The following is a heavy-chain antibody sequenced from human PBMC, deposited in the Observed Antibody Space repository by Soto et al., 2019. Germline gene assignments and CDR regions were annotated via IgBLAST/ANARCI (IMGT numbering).Heavy chain of an antibody. Sequence: SETPSLTCAVYGGSFSGYYWSWIRQPPGKGLEWIGEINHSGSTNYNPSLKSRVTISVDTSKNQFSLKLSSVTAADTAVYYCARPQRTGFYYYYYMDVWGKGTTVTVS. CDR2: INHSGST. D-gene: IGHD2-8*02. J-gene: IGHJ6*03. CDR3: ARPQRTGFYYYYYMDV. V-gene: IGHV4-34*01. CDR1: GGSFSGYY.